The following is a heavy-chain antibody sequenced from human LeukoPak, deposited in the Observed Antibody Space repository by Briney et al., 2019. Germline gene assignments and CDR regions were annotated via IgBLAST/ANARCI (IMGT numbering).Heavy chain of an antibody. CDR3: ARDLAGGRDY. Sequence: PGGSLRLSCAASGFTFSSYWMHWVRQAPGKGLVWVSRINRDGSGTDYADSVRGRFTISRDNARSTLYLQMNSLRAEDTAVYFCARDLAGGRDYWGQGTLVTVSS. D-gene: IGHD7-27*01. V-gene: IGHV3-74*01. CDR2: INRDGSGT. CDR1: GFTFSSYW. J-gene: IGHJ4*02.